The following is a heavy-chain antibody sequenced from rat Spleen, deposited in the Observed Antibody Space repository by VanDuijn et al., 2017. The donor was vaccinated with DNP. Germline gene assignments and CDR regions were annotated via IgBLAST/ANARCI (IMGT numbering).Heavy chain of an antibody. V-gene: IGHV3-1*01. Sequence: EVQLQESGPGLVKPSLSLSLTCSVTGYSITSNYWAWIRKFPGNKMEWMGYISYSGSTGFNPSLKSRISITRDTSQNQFFLQLNSVTTGDTATYDCARGESNSGYWYFDFWGPGTMVTVSS. D-gene: IGHD4-3*01. CDR1: GYSITSNY. CDR2: ISYSGST. J-gene: IGHJ1*01. CDR3: ARGESNSGYWYFDF.